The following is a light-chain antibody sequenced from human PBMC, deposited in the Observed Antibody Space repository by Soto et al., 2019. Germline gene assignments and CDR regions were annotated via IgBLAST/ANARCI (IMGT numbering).Light chain of an antibody. V-gene: IGKV1-39*01. CDR2: AAS. CDR1: QSISSY. CDR3: QQSYSTPWT. Sequence: DIQMTQSPSSLSASVGDRVTITCRASQSISSYLNWYQQKPGKAPKVLIYAASSLQSGVPSRFSGSGSGTDFTLTISSLQPEDFAIYYCQQSYSTPWTFGEGTKVEIK. J-gene: IGKJ1*01.